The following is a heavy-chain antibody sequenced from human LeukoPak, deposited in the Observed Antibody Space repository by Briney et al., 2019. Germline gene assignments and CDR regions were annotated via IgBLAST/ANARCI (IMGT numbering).Heavy chain of an antibody. D-gene: IGHD6-13*01. CDR3: ARDTGYSSSWYQFDAFDI. J-gene: IGHJ3*02. CDR2: ISSSSSTI. V-gene: IGHV3-48*01. CDR1: GFIFSSYS. Sequence: GGSLRLSCAASGFIFSSYSMNWVRQAPGKGLEWVSYISSSSSTIYYADSVKGRLTISRDNAKNSLYLQMNSLRADDTAVYYCARDTGYSSSWYQFDAFDIWGQGTMVTVSS.